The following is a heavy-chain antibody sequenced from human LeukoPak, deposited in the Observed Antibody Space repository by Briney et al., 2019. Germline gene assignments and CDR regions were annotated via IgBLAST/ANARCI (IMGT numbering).Heavy chain of an antibody. CDR1: GGSISSSSYY. J-gene: IGHJ4*02. CDR2: IYYSGST. D-gene: IGHD5-18*01. Sequence: SETLSLTCTVSGGSISSSSYYWGWIRQPPGKGLEWIGSIYYSGSTYYNPSLKSRVTISVDTSKNQFSLKLSSVTAADTAVYYCARDLGYSYGGGLDYWGQGTLVTVSS. CDR3: ARDLGYSYGGGLDY. V-gene: IGHV4-39*02.